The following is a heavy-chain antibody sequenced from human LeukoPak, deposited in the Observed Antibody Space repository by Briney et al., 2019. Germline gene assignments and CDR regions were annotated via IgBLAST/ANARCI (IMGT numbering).Heavy chain of an antibody. J-gene: IGHJ4*02. CDR1: GFTFSTYW. Sequence: GGSLRLSCAASGFTFSTYWMSLVRQAPGKGLEWVANIQQDGSEKYYVDSVKGRFTISRDNAKNSLYLQMNSLRVEDTAVYYCARRWVSGSNFDSWGQGTLVTVSS. D-gene: IGHD1-14*01. CDR3: ARRWVSGSNFDS. V-gene: IGHV3-7*01. CDR2: IQQDGSEK.